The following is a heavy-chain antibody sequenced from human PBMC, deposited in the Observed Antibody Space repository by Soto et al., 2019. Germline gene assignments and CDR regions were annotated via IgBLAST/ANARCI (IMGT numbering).Heavy chain of an antibody. CDR2: INHSGST. Sequence: SETLSLTCVVYGGSFSGYYWSWIRQTPGKGLEWIGEINHSGSTKYNPSLKSRVTISVDTSRNQFSLKLSSLTAADTAMFYCARSGQLWTPFDYWGQGTLVTVSS. V-gene: IGHV4-34*01. J-gene: IGHJ4*02. D-gene: IGHD5-18*01. CDR1: GGSFSGYY. CDR3: ARSGQLWTPFDY.